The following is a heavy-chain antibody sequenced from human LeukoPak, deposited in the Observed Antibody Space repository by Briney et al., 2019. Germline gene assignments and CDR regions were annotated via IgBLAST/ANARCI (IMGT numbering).Heavy chain of an antibody. CDR1: GGSFSGYY. V-gene: IGHV4-34*01. D-gene: IGHD6-13*01. Sequence: PSETLSRTCAVYGGSFSGYYWSWIRQPPGKGLEWIGEINHSGSTNYNPSLKRRVTISVDTSQNQFSVRLSSVTAADTAVYYCARGRYLTTGGGAAAGFLDYWGQGTLVTVSS. J-gene: IGHJ4*02. CDR2: INHSGST. CDR3: ARGRYLTTGGGAAAGFLDY.